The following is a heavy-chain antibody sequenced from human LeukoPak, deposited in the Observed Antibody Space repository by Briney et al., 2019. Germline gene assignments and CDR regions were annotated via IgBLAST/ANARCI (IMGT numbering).Heavy chain of an antibody. CDR2: ISSSSSYT. CDR1: GFTFSDYY. J-gene: IGHJ5*02. CDR3: ASSVVPAAILWFDP. Sequence: GGSLRLSCAASGFTFSDYYMSWIRQAPGKGLEWVSYISSSSSYTNYADSVKGRFTISRDNAKNSLYLQMSSLRAEDTAVYYCASSVVPAAILWFDPWGQGTLVTVCS. V-gene: IGHV3-11*03. D-gene: IGHD2-2*02.